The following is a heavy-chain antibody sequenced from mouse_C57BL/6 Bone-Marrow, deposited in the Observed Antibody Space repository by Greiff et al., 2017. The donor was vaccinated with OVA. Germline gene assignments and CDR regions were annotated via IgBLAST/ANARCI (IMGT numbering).Heavy chain of an antibody. V-gene: IGHV5-17*01. J-gene: IGHJ1*03. CDR2: ISSGSSTI. Sequence: EVQGVESGGGLVKPGGSLKLSCAASGFTFSDYGMHWVRQAPEKGLEWVAYISSGSSTIYYADTVKGRFTISRDNAKNTLFLQMTSLRTADTAMDYYARKEYHWYFDVWGTGTTVTVSS. D-gene: IGHD5-1*01. CDR1: GFTFSDYG. CDR3: ARKEYHWYFDV.